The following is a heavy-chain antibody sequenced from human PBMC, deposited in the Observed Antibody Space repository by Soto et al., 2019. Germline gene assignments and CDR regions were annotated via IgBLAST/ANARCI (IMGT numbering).Heavy chain of an antibody. D-gene: IGHD5-12*01. V-gene: IGHV1-69*13. CDR1: RVAFNKFI. J-gene: IGHJ4*02. CDR3: ARGEMATITDFDY. CDR2: IIPVFGTA. Sequence: GASVKVSCKASRVAFNKFIVTWVRQAPGLGLEWVGGIIPVFGTANYAQKFQGRVTITADESTSTAYMELSSLRSEDAAVYYCARGEMATITDFDYWGQGTLVTVS.